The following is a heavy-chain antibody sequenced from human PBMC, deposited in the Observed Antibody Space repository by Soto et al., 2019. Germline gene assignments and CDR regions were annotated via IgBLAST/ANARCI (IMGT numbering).Heavy chain of an antibody. J-gene: IGHJ6*02. CDR2: VSAGGDMT. D-gene: IGHD3-10*01. Sequence: DVQLLESGGHLVQPGGSLRLSCAAAGFTFSSYAMRWVRQAPGKGLEWVSSVSAGGDMTYYSDSVKGRFTISRDNSNNALFLQMNSLRIEDTDLSYCSRGDRGGSGSPASYCYSGLDFWGQGTTVTVS. CDR3: SRGDRGGSGSPASYCYSGLDF. V-gene: IGHV3-23*01. CDR1: GFTFSSYA.